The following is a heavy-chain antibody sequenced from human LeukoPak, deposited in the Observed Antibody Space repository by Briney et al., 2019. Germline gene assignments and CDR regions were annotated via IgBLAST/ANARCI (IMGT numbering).Heavy chain of an antibody. CDR2: INRSAST. Sequence: SETLSLTCVLYGGSSTNYFWSWIRQPPGKGLEWIGEINRSASTNYNPSLKSRVTISIDTSKNQFSLKLSSVTAADTAVYYCTRHPDIVVVVAATHYWFDPWGQGTLVTVSS. V-gene: IGHV4-34*01. D-gene: IGHD2-15*01. CDR1: GGSSTNYF. J-gene: IGHJ5*02. CDR3: TRHPDIVVVVAATHYWFDP.